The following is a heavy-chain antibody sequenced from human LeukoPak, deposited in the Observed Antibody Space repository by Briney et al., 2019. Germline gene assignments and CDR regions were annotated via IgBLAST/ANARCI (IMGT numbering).Heavy chain of an antibody. D-gene: IGHD4-11*01. CDR2: IYTTGST. Sequence: SETLSLTCTVFGDSINDYYWSWIRQPAGKGLEWIGHIYTTGSTNYNPSLKSRVTMSVDTSKNQFSLRLTSVTAADTAVYYCARVKLTTITPHDCWGQGTLVTVSS. J-gene: IGHJ4*02. V-gene: IGHV4-4*07. CDR1: GDSINDYY. CDR3: ARVKLTTITPHDC.